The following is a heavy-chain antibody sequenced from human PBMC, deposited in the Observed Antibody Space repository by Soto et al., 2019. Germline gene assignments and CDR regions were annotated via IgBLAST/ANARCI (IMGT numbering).Heavy chain of an antibody. CDR3: ARDGVVVAATHCGMDV. V-gene: IGHV3-30-3*01. D-gene: IGHD2-15*01. J-gene: IGHJ6*02. CDR1: GFTFSMYA. Sequence: QVQLVESGGGVVQPGGSLRLSCAASGFTFSMYAIHWVRQAPGKGLEWVSVISYDGINKYYAHSVKGRFTISRDNSKNTLYVQMDSLRTDYTAVYYCARDGVVVAATHCGMDVWGQGTTVTVSS. CDR2: ISYDGINK.